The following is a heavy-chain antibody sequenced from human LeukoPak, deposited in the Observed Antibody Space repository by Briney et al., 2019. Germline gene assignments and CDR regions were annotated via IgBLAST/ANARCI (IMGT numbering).Heavy chain of an antibody. CDR3: ARGRGSGNYFDY. CDR2: ISDSGGST. CDR1: GITLSNYG. V-gene: IGHV3-23*01. D-gene: IGHD3-10*01. Sequence: GGSLRPSCAVSGITLSNYGMSWVRQAPGKGLEWVAGISDSGGSTNYADSVKGRFTVSRDNPKNTLYLQMNSLRAEDTAVYYCARGRGSGNYFDYWGQGTLVTVSS. J-gene: IGHJ4*02.